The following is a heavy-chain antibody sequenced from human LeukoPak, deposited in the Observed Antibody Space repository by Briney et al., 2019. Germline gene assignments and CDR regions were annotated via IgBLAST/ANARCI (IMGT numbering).Heavy chain of an antibody. CDR2: ISYDGSNK. CDR1: GFTFSSYG. J-gene: IGHJ4*02. V-gene: IGHV3-30*18. CDR3: AKSSGIQLWLHFDY. Sequence: GRSLRLSCAASGFTFSSYGMHWVRQAPGKGLEWVAVISYDGSNKYYADSVKGRFTISRDNSKNTLYLQMNSLRAEDTAVYYCAKSSGIQLWLHFDYWGQGTLVTVCS. D-gene: IGHD5-18*01.